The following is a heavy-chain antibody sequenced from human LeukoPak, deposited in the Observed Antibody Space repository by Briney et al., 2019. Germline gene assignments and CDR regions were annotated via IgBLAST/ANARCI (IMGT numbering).Heavy chain of an antibody. J-gene: IGHJ4*02. CDR1: GFTFSSYA. V-gene: IGHV3-23*01. D-gene: IGHD5-12*01. CDR3: AKGAQALRSGYLGGDY. Sequence: GGSLRLSCAASGFTFSSYAMSWVRQAPGKGLEWVSAISGSGGSTYYADSVKGRFTISRDNSKNTLYLQMNSLRAEDTAVYYCAKGAQALRSGYLGGDYWGQGTLVTVSS. CDR2: ISGSGGST.